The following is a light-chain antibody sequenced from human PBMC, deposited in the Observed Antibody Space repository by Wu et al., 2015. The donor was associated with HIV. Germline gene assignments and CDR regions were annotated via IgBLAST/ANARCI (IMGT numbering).Light chain of an antibody. J-gene: IGKJ2*03. V-gene: IGKV3-20*01. CDR1: QSVISSY. CDR2: DAS. CDR3: QKYGSPLNS. Sequence: EIVLTQSPGTLSLSPGERVTLSCRASQSVISSYLAWYQQKPGQAPRLLIYDASSRATGIPDRFSGSGSGTDFTLTINRLEPEDFAVYYCQKYGSPLNSFGQGSKLEIK.